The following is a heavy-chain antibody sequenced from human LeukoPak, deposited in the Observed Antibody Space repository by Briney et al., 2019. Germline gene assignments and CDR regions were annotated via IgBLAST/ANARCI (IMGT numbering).Heavy chain of an antibody. V-gene: IGHV3-23*01. Sequence: GGSLRPSCAASGFTFSSYAMSWVRQAPGKGLEWVSGISGSGGSTYYADSVKGRFTISRDNSKNMLYLQMNSLRAEDTAVYYCAKDPDDFWSGYWFDPWGQGTLVTVSS. CDR1: GFTFSSYA. D-gene: IGHD3-3*01. CDR3: AKDPDDFWSGYWFDP. J-gene: IGHJ5*02. CDR2: ISGSGGST.